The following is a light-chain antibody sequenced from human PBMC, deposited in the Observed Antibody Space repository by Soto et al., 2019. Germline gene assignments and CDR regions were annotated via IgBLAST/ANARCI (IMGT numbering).Light chain of an antibody. Sequence: DIQMTQSPSSLSASVGDRVTITRRASQSISRYFNWYQQKPGKAPKLLIYGASSLQSGVPSRCSGSASGTDFTLTIRSLQPADFATYYCQQSYPSTSGPGTKVDI. V-gene: IGKV1-39*01. CDR1: QSISRY. CDR3: QQSYPST. J-gene: IGKJ1*01. CDR2: GAS.